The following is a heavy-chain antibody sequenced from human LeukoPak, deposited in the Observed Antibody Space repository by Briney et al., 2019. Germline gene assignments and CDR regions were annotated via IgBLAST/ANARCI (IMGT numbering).Heavy chain of an antibody. J-gene: IGHJ4*02. Sequence: GGSLRLSCAASGFTFSSYAMSWVRQAPGKGLEWVSNISGSGGSTYYADSVKGRFTISRDNSKNTLYLQMNSLRAEDTAVYYCAKIHDYGDPPSPEFDYWGQGTLVTVSS. CDR3: AKIHDYGDPPSPEFDY. D-gene: IGHD4-17*01. CDR1: GFTFSSYA. CDR2: ISGSGGST. V-gene: IGHV3-23*01.